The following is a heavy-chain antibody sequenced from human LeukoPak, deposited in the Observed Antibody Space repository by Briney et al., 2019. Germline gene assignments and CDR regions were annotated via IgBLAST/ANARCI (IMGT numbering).Heavy chain of an antibody. J-gene: IGHJ4*02. Sequence: LKPSETLSLTCAVYGGSFSGYYWRWSWIRQPPGKGLEWIGEINHSGSTNYNPSLESRVTISVDTSKNQFSLRLTSVTAADTAVYFCARNGGHNQEHWGQGTLVTVSS. CDR2: INHSGST. V-gene: IGHV4-34*01. CDR1: GGSFSGYY. D-gene: IGHD1-1*01. CDR3: ARNGGHNQEH.